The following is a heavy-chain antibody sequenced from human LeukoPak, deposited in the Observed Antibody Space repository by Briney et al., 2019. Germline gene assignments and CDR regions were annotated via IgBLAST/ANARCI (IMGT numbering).Heavy chain of an antibody. D-gene: IGHD3-10*01. CDR3: ARDTSITMVRAPLDY. CDR1: GFTFSSYG. CDR2: IWYGGSNK. J-gene: IGHJ4*02. V-gene: IGHV3-33*01. Sequence: GGSLRLSCAASGFTFSSYGMHWVRQAPGKGLEWVAAIWYGGSNKYYADSVKGRFTISRDNSKNTLYLQMNSLRAEDTAVYYCARDTSITMVRAPLDYWGQGTLVTVSS.